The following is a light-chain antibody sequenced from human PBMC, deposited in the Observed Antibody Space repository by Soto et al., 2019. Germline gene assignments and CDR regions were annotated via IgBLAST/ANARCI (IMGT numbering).Light chain of an antibody. Sequence: EIVLTQSPDFQSVTPNERVTITCRASQNIGRSLHWYQQKPGQSPKLLVKYVSQSFSGVPSKFSGSGSGTDFTLTINTLEAEDAATYYCHQSHSFPITFGHGTRLEIK. CDR3: HQSHSFPIT. J-gene: IGKJ5*01. CDR1: QNIGRS. V-gene: IGKV6-21*01. CDR2: YVS.